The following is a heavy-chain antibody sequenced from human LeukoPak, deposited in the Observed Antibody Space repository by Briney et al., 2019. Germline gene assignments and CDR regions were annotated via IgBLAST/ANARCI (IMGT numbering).Heavy chain of an antibody. D-gene: IGHD6-19*01. Sequence: PGGSLRLSCAASGFTVSSNYMNWVRQAPGKGLEWASVIYTGGNTYYADSVKGRFTISRDNSKNTLYLQMHSLRAEDTAVYYCASPSSGQSFDIWGQGTMVTVSS. CDR2: IYTGGNT. CDR3: ASPSSGQSFDI. CDR1: GFTVSSNY. V-gene: IGHV3-53*01. J-gene: IGHJ3*02.